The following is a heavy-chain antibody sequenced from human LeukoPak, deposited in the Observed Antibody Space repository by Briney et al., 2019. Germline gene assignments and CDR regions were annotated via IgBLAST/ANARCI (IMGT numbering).Heavy chain of an antibody. CDR1: GGSISSYY. Sequence: SETLSLTCTVSGGSISSYYRSWIRQPPGKGLEWIGYIYYSGSTNYNPSLKSRVTMSVDTSKNQFSLKLDSVTAADTAVYYCARAPYYDFWSGYSDNYFDPWGQGTLVTVSS. CDR3: ARAPYYDFWSGYSDNYFDP. J-gene: IGHJ5*02. V-gene: IGHV4-59*01. D-gene: IGHD3-3*01. CDR2: IYYSGST.